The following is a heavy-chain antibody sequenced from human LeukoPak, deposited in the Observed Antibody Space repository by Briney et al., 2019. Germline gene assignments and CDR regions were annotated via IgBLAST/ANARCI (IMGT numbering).Heavy chain of an antibody. J-gene: IGHJ6*03. D-gene: IGHD6-6*01. V-gene: IGHV1-18*01. CDR2: ISAYNGNT. Sequence: ASVKVSCKAPGYTFTSYGISWVRQAPGQGLEWMGWISAYNGNTNYAQKLQGRVTMTTDTSTSTAYMELRSLRSDDTAVYYCARRRIAARPESKYYYYYYMDVWGKGTTVTVSS. CDR1: GYTFTSYG. CDR3: ARRRIAARPESKYYYYYYMDV.